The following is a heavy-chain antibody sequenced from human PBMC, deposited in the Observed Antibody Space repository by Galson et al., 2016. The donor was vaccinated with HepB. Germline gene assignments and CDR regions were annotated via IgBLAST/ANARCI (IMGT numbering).Heavy chain of an antibody. CDR3: ARDVNGPPMGNYYYYGMDV. CDR1: GYTFTIYG. D-gene: IGHD2-8*01. V-gene: IGHV1-18*01. J-gene: IGHJ6*02. Sequence: SVKVSCKASGYTFTIYGITWVRQAPGQGLEWMGGISAYNGNTNYALKLQGRVTMTTDTSTSTVYMELRSLRSDDTAVYYCARDVNGPPMGNYYYYGMDVWGQGTTVTVSS. CDR2: ISAYNGNT.